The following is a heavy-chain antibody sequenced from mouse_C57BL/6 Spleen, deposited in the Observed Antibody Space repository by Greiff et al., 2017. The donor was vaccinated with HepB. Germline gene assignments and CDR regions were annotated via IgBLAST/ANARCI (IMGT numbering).Heavy chain of an antibody. D-gene: IGHD1-1*01. Sequence: VQLQQPGAELVKPGASVKLSCKASGYTFTSYWMHWVKQRPGQGLEWIGMIHPNSGSTNYNEKFKSKATLTVDKSSSTAYMQLSSLTSEDSAVYYCARRPGYYGSSYWYFDVWGTGTTVTVSS. J-gene: IGHJ1*03. CDR2: IHPNSGST. V-gene: IGHV1-64*01. CDR3: ARRPGYYGSSYWYFDV. CDR1: GYTFTSYW.